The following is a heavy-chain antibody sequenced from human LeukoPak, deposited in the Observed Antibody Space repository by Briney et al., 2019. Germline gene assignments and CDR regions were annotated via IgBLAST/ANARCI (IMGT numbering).Heavy chain of an antibody. CDR1: SGSISSSSYY. D-gene: IGHD6-19*01. V-gene: IGHV4-39*01. J-gene: IGHJ4*02. Sequence: SETLSLTCTVSSGSISSSSYYWGWIRQPPGKGLEWIGSIYYSGSTYYNPSLKSRVTISVDTSKNQFSLKLSSGTAADTAVYYCARQTDNSKRLAAPLADFDYWGQGTLVTVSS. CDR2: IYYSGST. CDR3: ARQTDNSKRLAAPLADFDY.